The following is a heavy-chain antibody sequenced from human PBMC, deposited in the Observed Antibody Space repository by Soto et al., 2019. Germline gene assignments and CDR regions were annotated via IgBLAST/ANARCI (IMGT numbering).Heavy chain of an antibody. CDR2: MNPNSGET. CDR3: ARVAVAARPRWYNWFDP. D-gene: IGHD2-15*01. V-gene: IGHV1-8*01. J-gene: IGHJ5*02. CDR1: GYTFTDYD. Sequence: ASVKVSCKTSGYTFTDYDINWVRQATGQGLEWIGWMNPNSGETGYAQKFQGRVTMTRSASLSTAYLELSNLRSEDTAVYYCARVAVAARPRWYNWFDPWGQGTLVTVSS.